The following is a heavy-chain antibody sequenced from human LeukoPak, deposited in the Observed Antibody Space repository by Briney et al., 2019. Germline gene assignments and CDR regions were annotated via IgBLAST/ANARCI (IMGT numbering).Heavy chain of an antibody. J-gene: IGHJ4*02. CDR3: ARHKPLFYGSGSFYPFDY. CDR2: LYIGRDT. D-gene: IGHD3-10*01. CDR1: LVSISNYY. V-gene: IGHV4-4*07. Sequence: SETLSLTCTASLVSISNYYWSWIRQPAGKGLEWIGRLYIGRDTDYNPSLKSRVTISVDTSKNQFSLRLSSVTAADTAVYYCARHKPLFYGSGSFYPFDYWGQGTLVTVSS.